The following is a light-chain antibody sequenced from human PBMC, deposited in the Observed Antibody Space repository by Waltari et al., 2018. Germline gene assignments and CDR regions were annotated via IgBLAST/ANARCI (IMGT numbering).Light chain of an antibody. CDR2: AAS. CDR3: QQSNSFPQT. J-gene: IGKJ1*01. Sequence: DIQMTQFPSSVSASVGDRGTITCRASQVISSWLAWYKQKPEKAPKLLIYAASSLQSGVPSRFSGSGSGTDFTLTINSLQPEDFATYYCQQSNSFPQTFGQGTKVEIK. V-gene: IGKV1-12*01. CDR1: QVISSW.